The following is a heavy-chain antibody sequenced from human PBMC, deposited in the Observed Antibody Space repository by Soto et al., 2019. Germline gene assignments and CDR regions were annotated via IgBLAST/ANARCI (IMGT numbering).Heavy chain of an antibody. CDR2: IYKSATT. Sequence: SETLSLTCSVSGDSISNLDYFWSWIRQPPGQALEYIGYIYKSATTYYNPSFESRVAISVDTSKSQFSLNVTSVTAADTAVYFCARGRYCLTGRCFPNWFDSWGQGALVTVYS. CDR1: GDSISNLDYF. J-gene: IGHJ5*01. D-gene: IGHD7-27*01. V-gene: IGHV4-30-4*01. CDR3: ARGRYCLTGRCFPNWFDS.